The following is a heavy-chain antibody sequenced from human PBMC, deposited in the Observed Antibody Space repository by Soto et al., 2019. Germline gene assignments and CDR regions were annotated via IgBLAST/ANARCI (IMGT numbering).Heavy chain of an antibody. D-gene: IGHD4-4*01. Sequence: GGSLSLSCAASGFTVSSNYMSWVRQAPGKGLEWVSVIYSGGSTYYADSVKGRFTISRDNSKNTLYLQMNSLRAEDTAVYYCARARSNYSGAFDIWGQGTMVTVSS. V-gene: IGHV3-53*01. J-gene: IGHJ3*02. CDR1: GFTVSSNY. CDR3: ARARSNYSGAFDI. CDR2: IYSGGST.